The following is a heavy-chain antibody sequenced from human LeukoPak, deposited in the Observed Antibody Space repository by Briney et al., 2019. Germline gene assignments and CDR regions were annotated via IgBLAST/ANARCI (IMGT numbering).Heavy chain of an antibody. V-gene: IGHV3-33*01. D-gene: IGHD3-10*01. J-gene: IGHJ6*02. Sequence: PPGRSLRLSCAASGFTFSSYGMHWVRQAPGKGLEWVAVIWYDGSNKYYADSVKGRFTISRDNSKNTLYLQMDSLRAEDTAVYYCARALRAPSMVRGVGYYGMDVWGQGTTVTVSS. CDR3: ARALRAPSMVRGVGYYGMDV. CDR2: IWYDGSNK. CDR1: GFTFSSYG.